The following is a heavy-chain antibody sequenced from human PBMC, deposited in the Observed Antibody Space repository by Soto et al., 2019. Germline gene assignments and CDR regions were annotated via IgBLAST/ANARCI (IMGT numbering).Heavy chain of an antibody. CDR3: ARTRDVFWSMIGRYYYMDV. Sequence: QVQLQESGPGLVKPSETLSLTCTVSGGSISSYYWSWIRQPPGKGLGWIGYIYYSGSTNYNPSLKIQVTIAVDTSKNQFSLKLSSVTAADTAVYYCARTRDVFWSMIGRYYYMDVWGKGTTVTVSS. D-gene: IGHD3-3*01. V-gene: IGHV4-59*01. CDR1: GGSISSYY. CDR2: IYYSGST. J-gene: IGHJ6*03.